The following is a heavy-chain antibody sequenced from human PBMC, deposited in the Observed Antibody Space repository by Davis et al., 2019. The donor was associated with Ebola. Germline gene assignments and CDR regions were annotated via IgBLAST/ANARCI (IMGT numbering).Heavy chain of an antibody. CDR1: GFTFSSHW. CDR2: INSDGSTT. CDR3: AKEVVIMSAAQKGFDS. J-gene: IGHJ4*02. V-gene: IGHV3-74*01. Sequence: HTGGSLRLSCAASGFTFSSHWMHWVRQAPGMGLVWVSHINSDGSTTNYADSVKGRFSISRDNSQNTLSLQMDRLRSEDTAVYFCAKEVVIMSAAQKGFDSWGQGILVTVSS. D-gene: IGHD2-2*01.